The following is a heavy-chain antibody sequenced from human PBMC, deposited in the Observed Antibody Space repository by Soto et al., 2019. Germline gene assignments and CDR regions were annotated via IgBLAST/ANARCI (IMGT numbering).Heavy chain of an antibody. D-gene: IGHD2-15*01. Sequence: QVQLVQSGAEVKKPGASVKVSCKASGYTFTSYGISWVRQAPGQGLEWMGWISAYNGNTNYAQKIQGRVTMTTDTHMIRDYMEMRVHRSEDTAMYYLASDVSCGGRCDPWGQGPLVTVSS. CDR2: ISAYNGNT. J-gene: IGHJ5*02. V-gene: IGHV1-18*01. CDR1: GYTFTSYG. CDR3: ASDVSCGGRCDP.